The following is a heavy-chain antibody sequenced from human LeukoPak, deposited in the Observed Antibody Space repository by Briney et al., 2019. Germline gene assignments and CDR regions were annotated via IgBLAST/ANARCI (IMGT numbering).Heavy chain of an antibody. Sequence: PSETLSLTCAVYSGSFSGYYWSWIRQPPGKGLEWIGEINHSGSTNYNPSLKSRVTISVDTSKNQFSLKLSSVTAADTAVYYCARSITMVRGVLPWGQGTLVTVSS. J-gene: IGHJ5*02. CDR2: INHSGST. D-gene: IGHD3-10*01. CDR1: SGSFSGYY. CDR3: ARSITMVRGVLP. V-gene: IGHV4-34*01.